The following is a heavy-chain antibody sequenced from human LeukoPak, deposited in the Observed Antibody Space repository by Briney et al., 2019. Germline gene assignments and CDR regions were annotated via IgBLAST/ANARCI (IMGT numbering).Heavy chain of an antibody. J-gene: IGHJ6*03. V-gene: IGHV4-34*01. D-gene: IGHD5-18*01. CDR3: ARGGYKRLYYMDV. CDR2: INHSGGT. Sequence: KPSGTLSLTCAVYGGSFSGYYWSWIRQPPGKGLEWIGEINHSGGTNYNPSLKSRVTISVDTSKNQFSLKLSSVTAADTAVYYCARGGYKRLYYMDVWGKGTTVTVSS. CDR1: GGSFSGYY.